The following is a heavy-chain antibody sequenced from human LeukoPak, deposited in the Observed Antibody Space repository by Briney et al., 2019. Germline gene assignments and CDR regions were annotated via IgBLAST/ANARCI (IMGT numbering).Heavy chain of an antibody. CDR3: AKDLGWLLILCAFDI. D-gene: IGHD3/OR15-3a*01. Sequence: GGSLRLSCAASGFTFSSYAMSWVRQAPGKGLEGVSAISGSGGSTYYADSVKGRFTISRDNSKNTLYLQMNSLRAEDTAVYYCAKDLGWLLILCAFDIWGQGTMVTVSS. CDR1: GFTFSSYA. V-gene: IGHV3-23*01. CDR2: ISGSGGST. J-gene: IGHJ3*02.